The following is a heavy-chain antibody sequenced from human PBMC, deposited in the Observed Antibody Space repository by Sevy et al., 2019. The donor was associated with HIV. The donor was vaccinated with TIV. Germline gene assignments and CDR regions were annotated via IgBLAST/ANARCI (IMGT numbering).Heavy chain of an antibody. V-gene: IGHV3-30*18. J-gene: IGHJ6*02. D-gene: IGHD2-15*01. CDR3: AKEIGSGGGDLYYYGMDV. CDR2: ASYDGSNK. CDR1: GFIFTTYG. Sequence: GGSLRLSCAASGFIFTTYGMHWVRRAPGKGLEWVATASYDGSNKVYADSVKGRFTISRDNSKNTLYLQMNSLRTEDTAVYYCAKEIGSGGGDLYYYGMDVWGQGTTVTVSS.